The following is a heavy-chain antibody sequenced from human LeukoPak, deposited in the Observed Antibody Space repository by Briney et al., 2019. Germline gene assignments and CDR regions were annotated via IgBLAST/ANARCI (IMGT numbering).Heavy chain of an antibody. CDR1: GFTFSSYS. V-gene: IGHV3-21*01. CDR2: ISSSSSYI. D-gene: IGHD5-18*01. J-gene: IGHJ4*02. CDR3: AMSGYSYGFFDY. Sequence: KPGGSLRLSCAASGFTFSSYSMNWVRQAPGKGLEWVSSISSSSSYIYYADSVKGRFTISRDNAKNSLYLQMNSLRAEDTAVYYCAMSGYSYGFFDYWGQGTLVTVSS.